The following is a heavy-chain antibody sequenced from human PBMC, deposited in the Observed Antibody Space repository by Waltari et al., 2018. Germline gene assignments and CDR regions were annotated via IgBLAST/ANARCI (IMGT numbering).Heavy chain of an antibody. CDR3: ARGRRACSSTSCYRGYGMDV. CDR2: INHSGST. D-gene: IGHD2-2*02. V-gene: IGHV4-34*01. J-gene: IGHJ6*02. Sequence: QVQLQQWGAGLLKPSETLSLPCAVYGGSFRGYYWSWLRQPPGKGREWIGEINHSGSTNYNPSLKSRVTISVDTSKNQFSLKLSSVTAADTAVYYCARGRRACSSTSCYRGYGMDVWGQGTTVTVSS. CDR1: GGSFRGYY.